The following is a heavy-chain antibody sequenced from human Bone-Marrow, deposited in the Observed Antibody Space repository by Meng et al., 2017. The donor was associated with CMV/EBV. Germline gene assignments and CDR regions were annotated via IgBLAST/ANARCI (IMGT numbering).Heavy chain of an antibody. CDR2: INPNSGGT. CDR3: ARAKPGDY. CDR1: GYTFTAYY. J-gene: IGHJ4*02. V-gene: IGHV1-2*02. Sequence: VKVSCKASGYTFTAYYMHWVRQAPGRRLEWMGWINPNSGGTLYAQKFQGKVTMTRDTSISTAYMELSGLRSDDTAVYYCARAKPGDYWGQGTLVTVSS.